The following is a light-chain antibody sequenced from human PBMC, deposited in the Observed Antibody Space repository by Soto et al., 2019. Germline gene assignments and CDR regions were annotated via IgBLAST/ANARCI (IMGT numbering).Light chain of an antibody. Sequence: IQVTQKKTSLSASVGDRVTLSCRSSRNISSYLNWYHLNPGKAPKLLISRASTLQNGVPSRFSGSGSATDFTLTITTLQPADVATYSCQPSSSTLPYTFGQGTIVDIK. CDR3: QPSSSTLPYT. V-gene: IGKV1-39*01. J-gene: IGKJ2*01. CDR1: RNISSY. CDR2: RAS.